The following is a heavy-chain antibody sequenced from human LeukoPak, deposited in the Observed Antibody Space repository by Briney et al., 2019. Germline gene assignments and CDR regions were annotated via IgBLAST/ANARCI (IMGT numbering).Heavy chain of an antibody. J-gene: IGHJ6*03. V-gene: IGHV3-23*01. Sequence: PGGSLRLSCAASGFTFSRSAMTWVRQAPGKGLEWVSGISDNGATYSAASVKGRFIISRDNSKNTLYLQMDSLRAEDTALYFCAKVGVEAHYDYYMGVWGKATTVAVSS. CDR3: AKVGVEAHYDYYMGV. CDR2: ISDNGAT. CDR1: GFTFSRSA. D-gene: IGHD3-3*01.